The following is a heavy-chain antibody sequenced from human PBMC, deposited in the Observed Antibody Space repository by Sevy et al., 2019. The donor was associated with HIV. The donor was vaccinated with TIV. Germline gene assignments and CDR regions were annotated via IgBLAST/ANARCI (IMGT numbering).Heavy chain of an antibody. CDR1: GGTFSSYA. CDR3: ARVEAYCGGDCYSNAFDI. CDR2: IIPIFGTA. D-gene: IGHD2-21*02. J-gene: IGHJ3*02. V-gene: IGHV1-69*13. Sequence: ASVKVPCKASGGTFSSYAISWVRQAPGQGLEWMGRIIPIFGTANYAQKFQGRVTITADESTSTAYMELSSLRSEDTAVYYCARVEAYCGGDCYSNAFDIWGQGTMVTVSS.